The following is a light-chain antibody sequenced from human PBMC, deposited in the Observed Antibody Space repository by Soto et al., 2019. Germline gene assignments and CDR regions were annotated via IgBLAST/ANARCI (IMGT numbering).Light chain of an antibody. CDR3: QQSFSTRFT. CDR2: GAS. CDR1: QSISSD. J-gene: IGKJ3*01. V-gene: IGKV1-39*01. Sequence: EIQMTQSPSSLSASVGDRVTITCRASQSISSDLNWYQQKPGKAPELLIYGASTLQSGGPSRFSGSGSWSDFTLTISSLQPEDFATYHCQQSFSTRFTFGPGTKVDIK.